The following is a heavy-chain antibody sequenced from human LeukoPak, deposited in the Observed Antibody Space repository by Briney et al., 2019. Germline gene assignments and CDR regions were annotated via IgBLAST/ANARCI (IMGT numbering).Heavy chain of an antibody. Sequence: GGSLRLSCAASGFTFSSYWMHWVRHAPGKGLVWVSRINSDGSSTSYADSVKGRFTISRDNAKNTLYLQMNSLRAEDTAVYYCARTDDYGESTDYWGQGTLVPVSS. CDR3: ARTDDYGESTDY. CDR1: GFTFSSYW. V-gene: IGHV3-74*01. D-gene: IGHD4-17*01. CDR2: INSDGSST. J-gene: IGHJ4*02.